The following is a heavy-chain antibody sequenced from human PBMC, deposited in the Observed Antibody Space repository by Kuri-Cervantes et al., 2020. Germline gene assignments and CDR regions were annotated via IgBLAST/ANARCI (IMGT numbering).Heavy chain of an antibody. V-gene: IGHV3-11*01. CDR3: AKLRGGGTVVTPFDY. Sequence: LSLTCTASGFTFSDYYMSWIRQAPGKGLEWVSYINPGGSGVYYADSVKGRFIISRDNATNTLYLQMNSLRADDTAVYYCAKLRGGGTVVTPFDYWGQGTLVTVSS. D-gene: IGHD4-23*01. CDR1: GFTFSDYY. J-gene: IGHJ4*02. CDR2: INPGGSGV.